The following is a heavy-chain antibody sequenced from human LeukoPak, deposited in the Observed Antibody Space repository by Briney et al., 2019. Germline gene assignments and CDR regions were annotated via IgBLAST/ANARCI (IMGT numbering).Heavy chain of an antibody. D-gene: IGHD6-13*01. V-gene: IGHV1-2*02. CDR1: GYTFTGYY. CDR3: ARRVTAGINYFDY. Sequence: ASVKVSCKAPGYTFTGYYMHWVRQAPGQGLEWMGWINPNSGGTNYAQKFQGRVTMTRDTSISTAYMELSRLRSDDTAVYYCARRVTAGINYFDYWGQGTLVTVSS. CDR2: INPNSGGT. J-gene: IGHJ4*02.